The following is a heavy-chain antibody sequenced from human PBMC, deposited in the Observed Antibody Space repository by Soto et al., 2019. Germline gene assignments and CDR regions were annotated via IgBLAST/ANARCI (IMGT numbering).Heavy chain of an antibody. Sequence: GESLKISCAASGFTFSSYSMNWVRQAPGKGPEWVSSISGSGGATYYADSVKGRFTISRDNSKNTLYLQVNSLRADDTAVYYCAKAHIGAMAPFNSWGQGTLVTVSS. CDR1: GFTFSSYS. D-gene: IGHD2-8*01. V-gene: IGHV3-21*04. CDR3: AKAHIGAMAPFNS. J-gene: IGHJ4*02. CDR2: ISGSGGAT.